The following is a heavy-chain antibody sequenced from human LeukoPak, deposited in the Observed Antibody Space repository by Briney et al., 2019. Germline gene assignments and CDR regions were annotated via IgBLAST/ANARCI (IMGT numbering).Heavy chain of an antibody. J-gene: IGHJ4*02. CDR1: GFXFSSYS. Sequence: GGSLRLSCGASGFXFSSYSMNWVRQAPGKGLEWVSYISSSSNTIYYADSVKGRFTISRDNAKNSLFLQMNSLRDEDTSVYYCARAVTVVTRGGLVFDYWGQGTLVTVSS. V-gene: IGHV3-48*02. D-gene: IGHD2-21*02. CDR2: ISSSSNTI. CDR3: ARAVTVVTRGGLVFDY.